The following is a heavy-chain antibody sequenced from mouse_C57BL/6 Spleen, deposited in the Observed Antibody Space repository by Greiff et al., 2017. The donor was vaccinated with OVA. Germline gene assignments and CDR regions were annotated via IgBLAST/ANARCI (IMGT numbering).Heavy chain of an antibody. CDR1: GFTFSSYG. D-gene: IGHD4-1*01. Sequence: EVKLVESGGDLVKPGGSLKLSCAASGFTFSSYGMSWVRQTPDKRLEWVATISSGGSYTYYPASVKGRFTISRANANNTLYLQMSSLKCEETAMYYCARSLTGTNLFAYWGQGTLVTVSA. J-gene: IGHJ3*01. CDR3: ARSLTGTNLFAY. CDR2: ISSGGSYT. V-gene: IGHV5-6*01.